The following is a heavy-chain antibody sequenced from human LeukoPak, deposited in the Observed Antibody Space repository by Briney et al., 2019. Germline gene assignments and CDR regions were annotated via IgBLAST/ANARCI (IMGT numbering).Heavy chain of an antibody. CDR2: MNPNSGNT. Sequence: ASVKVSCKASGYTFTSYDINWVRQATGQGLEWMGWMNPNSGNTGYAQKFQGRVTMTRNTSISTAYMGLSSLRSEDTAVYYCARAPVVAANYYYYMDVWGKGATVTISS. CDR1: GYTFTSYD. D-gene: IGHD2-15*01. CDR3: ARAPVVAANYYYYMDV. V-gene: IGHV1-8*01. J-gene: IGHJ6*03.